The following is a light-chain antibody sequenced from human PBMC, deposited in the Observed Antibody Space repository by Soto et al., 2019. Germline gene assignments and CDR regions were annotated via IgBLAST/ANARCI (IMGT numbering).Light chain of an antibody. CDR2: GAS. Sequence: ESLLTQSPATLSLSPGERATLSCRASQSVSINLAWYQQKPGQAPRLLIYGASTRATGIPARFSGSGSGTEFTLTISSPQSEDFAVYYCQQYNNWPPVTFGPGTKVDI. CDR1: QSVSIN. J-gene: IGKJ3*01. V-gene: IGKV3-15*01. CDR3: QQYNNWPPVT.